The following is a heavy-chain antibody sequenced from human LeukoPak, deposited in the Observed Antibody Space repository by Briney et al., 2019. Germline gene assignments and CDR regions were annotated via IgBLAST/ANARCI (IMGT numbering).Heavy chain of an antibody. V-gene: IGHV3-23*01. CDR2: ISGSGGSP. CDR3: AKSRWSELLIYFDY. Sequence: GGSLRLSCAASGFTFSSYAMSWIRQAPGKGLEWVSAISGSGGSPYYADSVKGRFTISRDNSKNTLYLQMNSLRAEDTAIYYCAKSRWSELLIYFDYWGQGTLVTVSS. J-gene: IGHJ4*02. D-gene: IGHD1-26*01. CDR1: GFTFSSYA.